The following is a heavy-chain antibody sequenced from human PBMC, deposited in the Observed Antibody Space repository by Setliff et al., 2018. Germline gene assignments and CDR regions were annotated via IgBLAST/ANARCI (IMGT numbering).Heavy chain of an antibody. CDR1: GDSLSGYY. J-gene: IGHJ4*02. CDR3: ARHATYYYGSGNLPFDS. Sequence: SETLSLTCAVYGDSLSGYYWSWIRQSPKKGLEWIGEIMPGRDTLYSPSLESRLTITIDTSKSQFSLRLSSVTAADTAVYYCARHATYYYGSGNLPFDSWGQGTLVTVSA. V-gene: IGHV4-34*12. D-gene: IGHD3-10*01. CDR2: IMPGRDT.